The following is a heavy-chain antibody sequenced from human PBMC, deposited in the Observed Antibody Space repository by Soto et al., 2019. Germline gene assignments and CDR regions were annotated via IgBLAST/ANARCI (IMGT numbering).Heavy chain of an antibody. J-gene: IGHJ6*02. V-gene: IGHV2-70*01. CDR3: YWTSEDCSGRSAYVRSVPGYYYYGMDV. D-gene: IGHD1-20*01. CDR1: GFSLSTSGMC. CDR2: IDWDDDK. Sequence: SGPTLVNPTQTLTLTCTFSGFSLSTSGMCVSWIRQPPGRALEWLALIDWDDDKYYSTSLKTRLTISKDTSKNQVVLTMTNMDPVDAATDVYYWTSEDCSGRSAYVRSVPGYYYYGMDVWGQGSTGTVSS.